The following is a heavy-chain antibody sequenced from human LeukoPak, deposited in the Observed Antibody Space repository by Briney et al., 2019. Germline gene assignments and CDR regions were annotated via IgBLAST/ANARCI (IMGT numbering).Heavy chain of an antibody. Sequence: ASVKVSCQASGYTFTGYYMHWVRQAPGQGLEWMEWINPNSGGTNYTQTVQGRVTMTRDRSISTAYMELSRLRSDDTAVYYCARDAWWAGYNYSPFDYWGQGTLVTVSS. D-gene: IGHD5-24*01. CDR1: GYTFTGYY. CDR2: INPNSGGT. CDR3: ARDAWWAGYNYSPFDY. V-gene: IGHV1-2*02. J-gene: IGHJ4*02.